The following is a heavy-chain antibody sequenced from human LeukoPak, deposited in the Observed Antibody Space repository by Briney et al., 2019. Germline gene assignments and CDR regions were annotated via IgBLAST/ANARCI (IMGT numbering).Heavy chain of an antibody. CDR2: ISSGSSYI. V-gene: IGHV3-21*01. D-gene: IGHD2-2*01. J-gene: IGHJ5*02. CDR3: ARYCSSTSCAPGTGFDP. CDR1: GFTFSSYS. Sequence: PGGSLRLSCAASGFTFSSYSMNWVRQAPGKGLEWVSSISSGSSYIYYADSVKGRFTISRDNAKNSLYLQMNSLRAEDTAVYYCARYCSSTSCAPGTGFDPWGQGTLVTVSS.